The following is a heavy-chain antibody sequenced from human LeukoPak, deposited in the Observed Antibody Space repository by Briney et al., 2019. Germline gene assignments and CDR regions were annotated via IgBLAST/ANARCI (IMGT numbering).Heavy chain of an antibody. CDR3: ARNYGDYVGTFDAFDI. CDR2: ISYDGSNK. J-gene: IGHJ3*02. CDR1: GFTVSSNY. D-gene: IGHD4-17*01. Sequence: GGSLRLSCAASGFTVSSNYMSWVRQAPGKGLEWVAVISYDGSNKYYADSVKGRFTISRDNSKNTLYLQMNSLRAEDTAVYYCARNYGDYVGTFDAFDIWGQGTMVTVSS. V-gene: IGHV3-30*03.